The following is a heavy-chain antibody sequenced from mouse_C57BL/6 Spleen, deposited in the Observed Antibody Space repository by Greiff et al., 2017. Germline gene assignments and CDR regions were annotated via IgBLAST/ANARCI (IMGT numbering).Heavy chain of an antibody. J-gene: IGHJ1*03. CDR2: ISDGGSYT. CDR3: ARGEGYFDV. Sequence: EVQRVESGGGLVKPGGSLKLSCAASGFTFSSYAMSWVRQTPEKRLEWVATISDGGSYTYYPDNVKGRFTISRDNAKNNLYLQRSHLKSEDTAMYYCARGEGYFDVWGTGTTGTVSS. V-gene: IGHV5-4*01. CDR1: GFTFSSYA.